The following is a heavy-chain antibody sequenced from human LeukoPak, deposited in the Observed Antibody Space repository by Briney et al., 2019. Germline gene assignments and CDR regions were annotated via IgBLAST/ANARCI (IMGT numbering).Heavy chain of an antibody. CDR1: GYTFTSYD. CDR3: ARGRDVKVPAAIPFDY. V-gene: IGHV1-8*01. Sequence: GASVKVSCKASGYTFTSYDINWVRQATGQGLEWMGWMNPNSGNTGYAQKFQGRVTMTRNTSISTAYMELSSLRSEDTAVYYCARGRDVKVPAAIPFDYWGQGTLVTVSS. D-gene: IGHD2-2*02. CDR2: MNPNSGNT. J-gene: IGHJ4*02.